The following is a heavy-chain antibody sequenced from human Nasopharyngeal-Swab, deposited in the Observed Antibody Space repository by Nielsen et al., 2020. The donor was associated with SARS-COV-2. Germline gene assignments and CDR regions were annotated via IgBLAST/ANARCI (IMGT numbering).Heavy chain of an antibody. Sequence: GESLKISCTASGFTFSSYSMNWVRQAPGKGLEWVSSISSSGSYKHCADSVKGRFTISRDNARNSLYLQMNSLRAEDTAVYYCARDRIVGATDFDYWGRGTLVTVSS. D-gene: IGHD1-26*01. CDR3: ARDRIVGATDFDY. CDR1: GFTFSSYS. V-gene: IGHV3-21*01. CDR2: ISSSGSYK. J-gene: IGHJ4*02.